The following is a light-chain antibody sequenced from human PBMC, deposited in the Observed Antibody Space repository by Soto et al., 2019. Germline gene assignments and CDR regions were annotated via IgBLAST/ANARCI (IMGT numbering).Light chain of an antibody. CDR1: QTVGRY. CDR3: QQYGSSPWT. V-gene: IGKV3-20*01. CDR2: DAS. Sequence: EIVLTQSPATLSLSPGDRVTLSCRASQTVGRYLSWYQHSPGQGPRLLVYDASNRATGIPARFSGSGSGTDFTLTISRLEPEDFAVYYCQQYGSSPWTFGQGTKVDIK. J-gene: IGKJ1*01.